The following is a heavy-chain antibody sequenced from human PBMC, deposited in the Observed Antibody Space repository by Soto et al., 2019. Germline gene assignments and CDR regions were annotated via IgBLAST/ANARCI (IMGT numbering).Heavy chain of an antibody. CDR1: GYSFSQYY. J-gene: IGHJ6*03. Sequence: QVQLVQSGAEVEKPGASVTVSCKASGYSFSQYYLHWVRQAPGQGPEWMGWINPNSGATKYAQKFQGRVTMTRDTSVRTAFMELKWLQSDDTAVYDCAGESGGATATLDYYYFYVDVGGRGTTVTVSS. V-gene: IGHV1-2*02. CDR3: AGESGGATATLDYYYFYVDV. CDR2: INPNSGAT. D-gene: IGHD5-12*01.